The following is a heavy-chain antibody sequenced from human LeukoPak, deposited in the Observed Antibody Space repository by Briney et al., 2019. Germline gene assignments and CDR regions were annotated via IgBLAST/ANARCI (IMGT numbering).Heavy chain of an antibody. D-gene: IGHD3-10*01. J-gene: IGHJ4*02. Sequence: TSQTLSLTCTVSGGSISSGDYYWSWIRQPPGKGLEWIGYIYYSGSTYYNPSLKSRVTISVDTSKNQFSLKLSSVTAADTAVYYCARGPYGSGSYYLFDYWGQGTLVTVSS. CDR1: GGSISSGDYY. CDR3: ARGPYGSGSYYLFDY. V-gene: IGHV4-30-4*08. CDR2: IYYSGST.